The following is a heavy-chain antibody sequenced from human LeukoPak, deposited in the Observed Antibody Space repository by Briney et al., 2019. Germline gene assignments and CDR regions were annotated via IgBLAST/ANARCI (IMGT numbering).Heavy chain of an antibody. J-gene: IGHJ4*02. Sequence: PGGSLRLSCAASGFTFSSYGMHWVRQAPRKGLEWVAFIRYDGSNKYYADSVKGRFTISRDNSKNTLYLQMNSLRAEDTAVYYCAKEEYYYDSSSGFDYWGQGTLVTVSS. V-gene: IGHV3-30*02. CDR1: GFTFSSYG. CDR2: IRYDGSNK. CDR3: AKEEYYYDSSSGFDY. D-gene: IGHD3-22*01.